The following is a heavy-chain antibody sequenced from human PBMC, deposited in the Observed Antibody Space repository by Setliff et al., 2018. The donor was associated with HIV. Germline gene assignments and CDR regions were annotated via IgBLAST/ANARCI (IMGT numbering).Heavy chain of an antibody. Sequence: ASVKVSCKAFGYTFSTNAIHWVRQAPGQRLEWMGYINAGDDNTRYSEKFQGRVTITRDTSANTAYMELSSLRSEDTAEYYCARGSCSGCYLSDYWGLGTLVTVSS. D-gene: IGHD6-19*01. CDR1: GYTFSTNA. CDR2: INAGDDNT. V-gene: IGHV1-3*01. CDR3: ARGSCSGCYLSDY. J-gene: IGHJ4*02.